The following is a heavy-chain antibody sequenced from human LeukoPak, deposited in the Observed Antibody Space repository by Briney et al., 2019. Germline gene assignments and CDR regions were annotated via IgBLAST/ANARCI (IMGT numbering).Heavy chain of an antibody. CDR1: GFTFDDYA. J-gene: IGHJ3*02. V-gene: IGHV3-9*01. D-gene: IGHD6-19*01. Sequence: GRSLRLSCAASGFTFDDYAMHWVRQAPGKGLEWVSGISWNSGSIGYADSVKGRFTISRDNAKNSLYLQMNSLRAEDTAVYYCASRNHPVAPYAFDIWGQGTMVTVSS. CDR2: ISWNSGSI. CDR3: ASRNHPVAPYAFDI.